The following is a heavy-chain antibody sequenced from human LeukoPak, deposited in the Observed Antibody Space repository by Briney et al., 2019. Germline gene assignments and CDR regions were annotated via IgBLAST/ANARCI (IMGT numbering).Heavy chain of an antibody. J-gene: IGHJ5*02. V-gene: IGHV4-59*01. D-gene: IGHD3-10*01. CDR3: ASHYGSGSPPNWFDP. CDR1: GGSISSYY. CDR2: IYYSGST. Sequence: SETLSLTCTVSGGSISSYYWSWIRQPPGKGLEWIGYIYYSGSTNYNPSLKSRVTISVDTSKNQFSLKLSSVTAADTAVYYCASHYGSGSPPNWFDPWGQGTLVTVSS.